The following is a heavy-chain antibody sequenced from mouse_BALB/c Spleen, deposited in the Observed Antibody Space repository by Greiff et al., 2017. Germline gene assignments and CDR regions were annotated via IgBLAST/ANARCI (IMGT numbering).Heavy chain of an antibody. D-gene: IGHD3-3*01. J-gene: IGHJ3*01. V-gene: IGHV5-6-3*01. Sequence: EVQLVESGGGLVQPGGSLKLSCAASGFTFSSYGMSWVRQTPDKRLELVATINSNGGSTYYPDSVKGRFTISRDNAKNTLYLQMSSLKSEDTAMYYCSRDRGLGFAYWGQGTPLTVSA. CDR1: GFTFSSYG. CDR3: SRDRGLGFAY. CDR2: INSNGGST.